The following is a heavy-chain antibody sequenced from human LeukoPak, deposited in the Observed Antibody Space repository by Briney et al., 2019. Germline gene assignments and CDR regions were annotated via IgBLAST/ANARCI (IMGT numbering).Heavy chain of an antibody. Sequence: SETLSLTCTVPGGSISSGGYYWRWIRQHPGKGLEWIGYIYYSGSTYYNPSLKSRVTISVDTSKNQFSLKLSSVTAADTAVYYCARAPVVPAAMYLGGPWFDPWGQGTLVTV. V-gene: IGHV4-31*03. CDR2: IYYSGST. CDR3: ARAPVVPAAMYLGGPWFDP. D-gene: IGHD2-2*01. J-gene: IGHJ5*02. CDR1: GGSISSGGYY.